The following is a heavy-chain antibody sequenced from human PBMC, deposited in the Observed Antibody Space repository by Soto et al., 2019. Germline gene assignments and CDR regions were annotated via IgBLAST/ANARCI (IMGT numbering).Heavy chain of an antibody. V-gene: IGHV1-69*08. CDR3: ARDDN. J-gene: IGHJ4*02. Sequence: QAQLVQSGAEVKKPGSSVKVSCKASGDTFSSYTVSWVRQAPGQGLEWMGRIIPILGIANYAQKFQGRVAITADKSTSTAYMELSSLTFKDTAVYYCARDDNWGQGTLVTVSS. CDR1: GDTFSSYT. CDR2: IIPILGIA.